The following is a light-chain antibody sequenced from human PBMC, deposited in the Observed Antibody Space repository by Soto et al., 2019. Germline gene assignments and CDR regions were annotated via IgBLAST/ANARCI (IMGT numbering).Light chain of an antibody. V-gene: IGKV1-9*01. CDR3: QQLNSYPPT. J-gene: IGKJ4*01. CDR2: AAS. CDR1: PVISSY. Sequence: DIQLTQSTSSLSASVGDRVTITCRARPVISSYLAWFQQKPGKAPKLLIYAASTLPSGVPSRFSGSGSGTDFTLTISILQPEDLSTYYCQQLNSYPPTFGGGTKVEIK.